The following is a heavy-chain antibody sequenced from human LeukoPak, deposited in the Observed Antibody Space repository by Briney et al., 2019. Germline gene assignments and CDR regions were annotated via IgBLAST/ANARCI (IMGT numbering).Heavy chain of an antibody. CDR3: ARRVIMSATGVPDTWLDP. CDR1: GGSISSYH. Sequence: PSETLSLTCTVSGGSISSYHWSWIRQPLGKGPEWIGYVYDSGSTYYNPSLKSRVTISVDTSKNQFSLKLSSVTAADTAVYYCARRVIMSATGVPDTWLDPWGQGILVTVSS. CDR2: VYDSGST. V-gene: IGHV4-59*08. D-gene: IGHD2-8*02. J-gene: IGHJ5*02.